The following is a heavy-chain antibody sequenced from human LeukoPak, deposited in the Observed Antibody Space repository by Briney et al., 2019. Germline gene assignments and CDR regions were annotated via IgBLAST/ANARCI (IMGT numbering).Heavy chain of an antibody. Sequence: ASVKVSCKASGYTFTGYYMHWVRQAPGQGLEWMGWISAYNGNTNYAQKLQGRVTMTTDTSTSTAYMELRSLRSDDTAVYYCAREPLMVRGVTPDYWGQGTLVAVSS. CDR3: AREPLMVRGVTPDY. CDR1: GYTFTGYY. D-gene: IGHD3-10*01. J-gene: IGHJ4*02. V-gene: IGHV1-18*04. CDR2: ISAYNGNT.